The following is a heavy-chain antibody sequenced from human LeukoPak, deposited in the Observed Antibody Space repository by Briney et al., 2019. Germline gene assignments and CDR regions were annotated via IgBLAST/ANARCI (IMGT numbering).Heavy chain of an antibody. J-gene: IGHJ6*03. CDR2: INHSGST. CDR3: ARVRGIEKPSGYYYYYVDV. Sequence: SGTLSLTCAVYGGSFSGYYWSWIRQPPGKGLEWIGEINHSGSTNYNPSLKRRVTISVDTSKNQFSLKLSSVTAADTAVYYCARVRGIEKPSGYYYYYVDVWGKGTTVTVSS. D-gene: IGHD1-26*01. V-gene: IGHV4-34*01. CDR1: GGSFSGYY.